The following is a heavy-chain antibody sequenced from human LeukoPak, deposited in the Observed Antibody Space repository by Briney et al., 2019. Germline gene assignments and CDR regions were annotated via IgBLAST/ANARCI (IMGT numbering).Heavy chain of an antibody. D-gene: IGHD3-22*01. V-gene: IGHV1-8*01. Sequence: GGSVKVSCKASGYTFTSYDINWVRQATGQGLEWMGWVNPNSGNTGYAQKFQGRVTMTRNTSISTACMELSSLRSEDTAVYYCARVGIYDSSGSLLIYWGQGTLVTVSS. CDR1: GYTFTSYD. CDR3: ARVGIYDSSGSLLIY. CDR2: VNPNSGNT. J-gene: IGHJ4*02.